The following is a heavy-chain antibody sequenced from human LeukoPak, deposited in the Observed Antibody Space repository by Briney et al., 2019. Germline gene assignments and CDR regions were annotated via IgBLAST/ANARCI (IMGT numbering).Heavy chain of an antibody. CDR1: GGSISGSSYY. J-gene: IGHJ4*02. D-gene: IGHD3-10*01. CDR2: IYYSGST. Sequence: ASETLSLTCTVSGGSISGSSYYWGWIRQPPGKGLEWIGSIYYSGSTYYNPSLKSRVTISVDTSKNQFSLKLSSVTAADTAVYYCARKPYYYGSGSYYFDYWGQGTLVTVSS. CDR3: ARKPYYYGSGSYYFDY. V-gene: IGHV4-39*01.